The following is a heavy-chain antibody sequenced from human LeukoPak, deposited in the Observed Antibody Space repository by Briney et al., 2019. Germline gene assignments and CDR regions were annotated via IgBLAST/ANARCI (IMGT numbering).Heavy chain of an antibody. V-gene: IGHV1-2*02. CDR1: GFTFTDEY. CDR2: INPYSGAI. J-gene: IGHJ4*02. Sequence: ASVKVSCKSSGFTFTDEYIHWVRQAPGQGLEWMGWINPYSGAINYAQKFQGRVTLTRDTSISTAYMELSSLTSDDTAVYYCARDLEGYHYGSGNYPQWGQGTRVTVSS. D-gene: IGHD3-10*01. CDR3: ARDLEGYHYGSGNYPQ.